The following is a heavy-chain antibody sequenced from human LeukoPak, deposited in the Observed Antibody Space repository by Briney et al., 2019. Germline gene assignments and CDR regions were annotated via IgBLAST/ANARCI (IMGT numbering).Heavy chain of an antibody. D-gene: IGHD1-26*01. CDR3: ARGRRGSYFQDY. Sequence: PSETLSLTCTVSGDSFSSSNSYWGWIRQPPGKGLEWIGSMWFGATTSYDPSLKSRVTISIDPPKNQFSLKLSSVTAADTALYYCARGRRGSYFQDYWGQGTLVTVSS. V-gene: IGHV4-39*07. CDR2: MWFGATT. CDR1: GDSFSSSNSY. J-gene: IGHJ4*02.